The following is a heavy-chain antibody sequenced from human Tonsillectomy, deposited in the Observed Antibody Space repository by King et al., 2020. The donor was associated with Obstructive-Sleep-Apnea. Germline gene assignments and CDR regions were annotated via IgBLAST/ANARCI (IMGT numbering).Heavy chain of an antibody. CDR3: ARPITGSADY. D-gene: IGHD3-16*01. CDR2: IYPDDSDT. Sequence: EVQLVESGAEVRKPGESLKISCKGSGYNFDTYWIGWVRQRPGKALECMGIIYPDDSDTRYGPSFQVQFTISADKSISTAYLQWSSLKASDTAMYYCARPITGSADYWGQGTLVTVSS. CDR1: GYNFDTYW. V-gene: IGHV5-51*01. J-gene: IGHJ4*02.